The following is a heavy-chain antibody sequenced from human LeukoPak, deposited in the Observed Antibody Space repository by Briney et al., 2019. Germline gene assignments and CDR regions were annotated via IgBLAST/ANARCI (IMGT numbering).Heavy chain of an antibody. CDR3: AKRIAAPGPTFHY. CDR1: GFTFSSYA. Sequence: PGGSLRLSCAASGFTFSSYAMSWIRQAPGKGLEWVSTISGSGGNTYYADSVNGRFTISRDNSKNTLYLQMNSLRADDTAVYYCAKRIAAPGPTFHYWGQGTLVTVSS. V-gene: IGHV3-23*01. D-gene: IGHD6-13*01. J-gene: IGHJ4*02. CDR2: ISGSGGNT.